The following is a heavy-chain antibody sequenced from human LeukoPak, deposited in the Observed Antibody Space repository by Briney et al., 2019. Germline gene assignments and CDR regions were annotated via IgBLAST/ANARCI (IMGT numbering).Heavy chain of an antibody. Sequence: GASVKVSCKASGGTFSSYAISWVRQAPGKGLEWMGGFDPEDGETIYAQKFQGRVTMTEDTSTDTAYMELSSLRSEDTAVYYCATDSSGWQFDYWGQGTLVTVSS. CDR1: GGTFSSYA. CDR2: FDPEDGET. J-gene: IGHJ4*02. V-gene: IGHV1-24*01. D-gene: IGHD6-19*01. CDR3: ATDSSGWQFDY.